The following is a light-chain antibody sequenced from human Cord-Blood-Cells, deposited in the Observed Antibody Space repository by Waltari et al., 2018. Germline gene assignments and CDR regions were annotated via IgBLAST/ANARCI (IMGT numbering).Light chain of an antibody. CDR3: QQSYSTLFT. CDR1: QSISSY. Sequence: DIQMTQSPSSLFASVGDRVTITCRASQSISSYLNWYQQKPGKAPKLLIYAAASLQSGVPSRFRCSGAGTDFTLTISSLQPEDFATYYCQQSYSTLFTFGPGTKVDIK. V-gene: IGKV1-39*01. J-gene: IGKJ3*01. CDR2: AAA.